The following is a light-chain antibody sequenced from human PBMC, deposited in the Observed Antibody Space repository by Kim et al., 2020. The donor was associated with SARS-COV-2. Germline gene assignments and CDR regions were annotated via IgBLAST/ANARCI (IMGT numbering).Light chain of an antibody. CDR3: QRDGTSSWT. J-gene: IGKJ2*02. CDR2: DAT. Sequence: WSPGETATRSCRASERVNSDYVAWHQHKPGQAPRLVVYDATRRATGVPDRFIGSGSGTDFTLTISRLEPEDFAVYYCQRDGTSSWTFGQGTKLEI. CDR1: ERVNSDY. V-gene: IGKV3-20*01.